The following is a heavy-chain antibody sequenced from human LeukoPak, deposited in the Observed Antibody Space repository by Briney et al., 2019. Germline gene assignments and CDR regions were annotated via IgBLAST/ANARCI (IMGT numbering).Heavy chain of an antibody. V-gene: IGHV1-2*02. CDR3: ARDHNWGPDY. CDR2: IHPNSGDT. CDR1: GYSFTDHF. Sequence: ASVKVSRKASGYSFTDHFLHWLRQAPGQGLEWMGWIHPNSGDTNYAQRFQGRVSLTRDTSISTAYMELSSLRSDDTAVYYRARDHNWGPDYWGQGTLVSVSS. J-gene: IGHJ4*02. D-gene: IGHD7-27*01.